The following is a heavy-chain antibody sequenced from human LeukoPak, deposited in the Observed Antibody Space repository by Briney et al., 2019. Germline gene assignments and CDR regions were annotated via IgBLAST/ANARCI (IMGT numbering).Heavy chain of an antibody. J-gene: IGHJ4*02. V-gene: IGHV4-31*03. D-gene: IGHD3-16*02. CDR2: IYYSGST. CDR1: GGSISSGGYY. CDR3: ARDHDYVWGSYRYRVIDH. Sequence: SETLSLTCTVSGGSISSGGYYWSWIRQHPGKGLEWIGYIYYSGSTYYNPSLKSRVTISVDTSKNQFSLKLSSVTAADTAVYYCARDHDYVWGSYRYRVIDHWGQGTLVTVSS.